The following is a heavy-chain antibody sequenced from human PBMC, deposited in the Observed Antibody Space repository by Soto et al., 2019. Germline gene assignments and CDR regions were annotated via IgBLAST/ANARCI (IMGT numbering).Heavy chain of an antibody. CDR2: IKTKSDGETT. CDR1: DFTFSNAW. CDR3: TTYPWGMDV. Sequence: ESGGGLVKPGGSLRLSCAASDFTFSNAWMNWVRQAPGKGLEWVGRIKTKSDGETTDYAAPVKGRFTISRDDSKSTLYLQMNSLRIEDTAVYYCTTYPWGMDVWGQGTTVTVSS. J-gene: IGHJ6*02. V-gene: IGHV3-15*07.